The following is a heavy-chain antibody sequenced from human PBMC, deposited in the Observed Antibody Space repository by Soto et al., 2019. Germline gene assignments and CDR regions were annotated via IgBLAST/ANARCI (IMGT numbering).Heavy chain of an antibody. CDR3: ARDSLGQLVGFDY. Sequence: ASVKVSCKASGYTFTSYAMHWVRQAPGQRLEWMGWINAGNGNTKYSQKFQGRVTITRDTSASTAYMELSSLRSEDTAVYYCARDSLGQLVGFDYWGQGTLVTVSS. CDR2: INAGNGNT. CDR1: GYTFTSYA. J-gene: IGHJ4*02. D-gene: IGHD6-13*01. V-gene: IGHV1-3*01.